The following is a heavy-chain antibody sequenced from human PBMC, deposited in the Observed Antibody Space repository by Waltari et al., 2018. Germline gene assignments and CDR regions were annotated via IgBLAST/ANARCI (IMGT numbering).Heavy chain of an antibody. CDR3: AKGHSSGWLDY. D-gene: IGHD6-19*01. CDR2: ISWNRGSI. V-gene: IGHV3-9*03. J-gene: IGHJ4*02. Sequence: EVQLVESGGGLVQPGRSLRLSCAASGFTFDDYAMHWVRQAPGKGLEWVSCISWNRGSIGYADSVKGRFTISRDNTKNSLYLQMNSLRAEDMALYYCAKGHSSGWLDYWGQGTLVTVSS. CDR1: GFTFDDYA.